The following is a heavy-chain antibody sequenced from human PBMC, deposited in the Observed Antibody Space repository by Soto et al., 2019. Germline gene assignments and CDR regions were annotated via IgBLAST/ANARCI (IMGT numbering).Heavy chain of an antibody. D-gene: IGHD6-19*01. J-gene: IGHJ4*02. CDR2: IYHSGST. Sequence: SETLSLICAVSGGSISSSNWWIWVRQPPGKGLEWIGEIYHSGSTNYNPSLKSRVTISVDKSKNQFSLKLSSVTAADKAVYYCASSLTIALAGSWDYWGQGTLVTVSS. CDR1: GGSISSSNW. CDR3: ASSLTIALAGSWDY. V-gene: IGHV4-4*02.